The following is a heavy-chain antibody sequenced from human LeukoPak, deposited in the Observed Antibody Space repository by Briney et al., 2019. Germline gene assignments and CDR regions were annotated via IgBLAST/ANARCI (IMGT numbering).Heavy chain of an antibody. CDR2: INPNSGGT. CDR3: VLYYVILSGIDY. V-gene: IGHV1-2*02. D-gene: IGHD3-9*01. J-gene: IGHJ4*02. Sequence: SVKVSCKASGYTFTGYYMHWVRQAPGQGLEWMGWINPNSGGTNYAQKFQGRVTMTRDTSISTAYMELSGLRSDDTAVYYCVLYYVILSGIDYWGQGTLVTVSS. CDR1: GYTFTGYY.